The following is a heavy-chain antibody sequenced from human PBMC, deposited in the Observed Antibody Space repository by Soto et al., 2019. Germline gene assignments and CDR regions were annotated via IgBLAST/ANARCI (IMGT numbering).Heavy chain of an antibody. CDR2: ISGSGGST. V-gene: IGHV3-23*01. D-gene: IGHD6-19*01. CDR3: AKVRGTVVGLVLWYIDY. J-gene: IGHJ4*02. CDR1: GFTFSSYA. Sequence: PGGSLRLSCAASGFTFSSYAMSWVRQAPGKGLEWVSAISGSGGSTYYADSVKGRFTISRDNSKNTLYLQMNSLRAEDTAVYYCAKVRGTVVGLVLWYIDYWGQGTLVTVSS.